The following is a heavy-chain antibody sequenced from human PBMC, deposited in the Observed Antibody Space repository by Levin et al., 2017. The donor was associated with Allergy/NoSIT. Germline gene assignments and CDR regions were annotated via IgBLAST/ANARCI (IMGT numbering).Heavy chain of an antibody. V-gene: IGHV4-34*01. CDR2: INHSGST. J-gene: IGHJ4*02. D-gene: IGHD4-23*01. CDR3: AGDRGGNYYFDY. Sequence: SETLSLTCAVYGGSFSAYSWSWIRQPPGKGLEWIGEINHSGSTKYNPSLKSRVSTSVDTSKNQFSLKLSSVTAADTAVYYCAGDRGGNYYFDYWGQGTLVTVSS. CDR1: GGSFSAYS.